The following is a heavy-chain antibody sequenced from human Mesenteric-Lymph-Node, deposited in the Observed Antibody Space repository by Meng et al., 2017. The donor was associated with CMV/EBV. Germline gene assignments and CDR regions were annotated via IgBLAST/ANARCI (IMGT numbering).Heavy chain of an antibody. J-gene: IGHJ6*02. Sequence: VKVSCKASGGTFSSYTMNWVRQAPGQGLEWMGRIIPILGRTNYAQKFQGRVTITTDESMRTAYMELSSLRSEDTAVYYCARDHDWPPRGYYYGMDVWGQGTTVTVSS. CDR1: GGTFSSYT. V-gene: IGHV1-69*16. CDR3: ARDHDWPPRGYYYGMDV. D-gene: IGHD2-21*01. CDR2: IIPILGRT.